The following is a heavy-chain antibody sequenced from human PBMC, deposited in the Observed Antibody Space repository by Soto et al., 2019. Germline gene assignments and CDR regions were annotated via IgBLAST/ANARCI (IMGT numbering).Heavy chain of an antibody. CDR1: GYTFTSYA. Sequence: ASVKVSCKASGYTFTSYAIHWVRQAPGQGLEWMGWINADNGNTKYSQKFQGRVTISRDTSASTAYMNLSSLKSEDTAVYYCARVPVVVPGAHFDYWGQRTLVTVSS. J-gene: IGHJ4*02. D-gene: IGHD2-15*01. CDR2: INADNGNT. V-gene: IGHV1-3*01. CDR3: ARVPVVVPGAHFDY.